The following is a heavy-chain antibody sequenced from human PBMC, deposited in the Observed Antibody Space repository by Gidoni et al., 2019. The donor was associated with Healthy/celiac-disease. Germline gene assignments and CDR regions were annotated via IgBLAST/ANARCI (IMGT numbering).Heavy chain of an antibody. V-gene: IGHV3-9*01. CDR3: AKPATRPRHDFDY. Sequence: EVQLVESGGGLVQPGRSLRLSCAASGLPFDYYAMHWVRQAPGKGLEWFSGISWNSGSIGYADSVKGRFTISRDNAKNSLYLQMNSLRAEDTALYYCAKPATRPRHDFDYWGQGTLVTVSS. CDR2: ISWNSGSI. J-gene: IGHJ4*02. CDR1: GLPFDYYA.